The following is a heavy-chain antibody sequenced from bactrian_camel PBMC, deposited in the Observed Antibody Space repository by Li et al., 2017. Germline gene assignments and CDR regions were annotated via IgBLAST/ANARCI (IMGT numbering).Heavy chain of an antibody. Sequence: HVQLVESGGGLVQPGESLTLSCAGSGFSFSGYCLAWFRQVPGREREGLASIETDARTGYADSVEGRFTISRDNDKNTLYLQMNSLEPEDTAMYVCASSHPTMPSDCTLNTTLDYWGQGTQVTVS. D-gene: IGHD1*01. J-gene: IGHJ4*01. V-gene: IGHV3S9*01. CDR2: IETDART. CDR1: GFSFSGYC. CDR3: ASSHPTMPSDCTLNTTLDY.